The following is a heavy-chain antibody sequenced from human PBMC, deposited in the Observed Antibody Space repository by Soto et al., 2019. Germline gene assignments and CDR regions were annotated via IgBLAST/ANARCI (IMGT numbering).Heavy chain of an antibody. D-gene: IGHD3-3*01. CDR2: ISAYNGNT. CDR3: AREVGEWGFLEWLSDYYYYMDV. V-gene: IGHV1-18*01. CDR1: GYTFTSYG. Sequence: ASVKVSCKASGYTFTSYGISWVRQAPGQGLEWMGWISAYNGNTNYAQKLQGRVTMTTDTSTSTAYMELRSLRSDDTAVYYCAREVGEWGFLEWLSDYYYYMDVWGKGTTVTVSS. J-gene: IGHJ6*03.